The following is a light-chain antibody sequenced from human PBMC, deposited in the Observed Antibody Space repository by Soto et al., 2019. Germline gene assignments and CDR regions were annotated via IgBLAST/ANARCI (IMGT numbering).Light chain of an antibody. J-gene: IGLJ7*01. CDR1: SSNIGSNY. V-gene: IGLV1-47*01. CDR2: RNN. CDR3: AAWDDSLSAV. Sequence: QSVLTQPPSASGTHGQRVTISCSGSSSNIGSNYVYWYQQLPGTAPKLLIYRNNQRPSGVPDRFSGSKSGTSASLAIRGLRSEDEADYYCAAWDDSLSAVFGGGTQLTVL.